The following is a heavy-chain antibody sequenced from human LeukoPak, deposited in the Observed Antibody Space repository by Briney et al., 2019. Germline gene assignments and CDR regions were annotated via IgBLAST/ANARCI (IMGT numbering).Heavy chain of an antibody. Sequence: SETLSLTCTVSGGSISSYYWSWIRQPPGKGLEWIGYIYYSGSTNYNPSLKSRVTISVDTSKNQFSLKLSSVTAADTAVYYCARDRQCGGDCYSDAFDIWGQGTMVTVSS. CDR1: GGSISSYY. D-gene: IGHD2-21*02. CDR3: ARDRQCGGDCYSDAFDI. CDR2: IYYSGST. J-gene: IGHJ3*02. V-gene: IGHV4-59*01.